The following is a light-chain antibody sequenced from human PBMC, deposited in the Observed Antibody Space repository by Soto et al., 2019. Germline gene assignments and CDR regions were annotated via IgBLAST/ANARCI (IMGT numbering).Light chain of an antibody. V-gene: IGKV3-15*01. CDR3: QHYYTWPPAWT. CDR2: GVS. Sequence: EIGLTQSPGTLSLSPGERATLSCRASQSVSNNYLAWYQQKPGQAPRLLIYGVSTRATGIPARFSGSGSETEFTLTISSLQSEDSAIYFCQHYYTWPPAWTFGQGTKVDIK. CDR1: QSVSNN. J-gene: IGKJ1*01.